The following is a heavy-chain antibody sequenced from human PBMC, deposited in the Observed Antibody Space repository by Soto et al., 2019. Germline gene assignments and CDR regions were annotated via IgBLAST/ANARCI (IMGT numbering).Heavy chain of an antibody. CDR2: IYPGDSDT. CDR1: GYSFTSYW. J-gene: IGHJ6*02. Sequence: GESLKISCKGSGYSFTSYWIGWVRQMPGKGLEWMGIIYPGDSDTRYSPSFQGQVTTSADKSISTAYLQWSSLKASDTAMYYCARSGITMVRGVSYGMDVWGQGTTVTVSS. D-gene: IGHD3-10*01. V-gene: IGHV5-51*01. CDR3: ARSGITMVRGVSYGMDV.